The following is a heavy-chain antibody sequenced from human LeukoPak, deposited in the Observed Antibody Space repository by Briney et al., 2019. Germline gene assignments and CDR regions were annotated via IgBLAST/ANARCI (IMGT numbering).Heavy chain of an antibody. CDR1: GGSFSGYY. J-gene: IGHJ3*02. CDR2: INHSGST. Sequence: SETLSLTCAVYGGSFSGYYWSWIRQPPGKGLEWIGEINHSGSTDYNPSLKSRVTISVDTSKNQFSLKLSSVTAADTAVYYCARRLYYYDSSGYYDQATDAFDIWGQGTMVTVSS. D-gene: IGHD3-22*01. CDR3: ARRLYYYDSSGYYDQATDAFDI. V-gene: IGHV4-34*01.